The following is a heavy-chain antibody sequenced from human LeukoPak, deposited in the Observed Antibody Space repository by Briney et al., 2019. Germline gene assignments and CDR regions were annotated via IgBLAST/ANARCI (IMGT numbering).Heavy chain of an antibody. D-gene: IGHD2-2*01. Sequence: SQTLSLTCTVSGGSISSGSYYWRWIRQPAGKGLEWIVRINTSGSLNYNPSLKSRVTISVDTSKNQFSLKLSSVTAADTAVYYCARLMLPAAKGAFDIWGQGTMVTVSS. J-gene: IGHJ3*02. CDR1: GGSISSGSYY. CDR2: INTSGSL. V-gene: IGHV4-61*02. CDR3: ARLMLPAAKGAFDI.